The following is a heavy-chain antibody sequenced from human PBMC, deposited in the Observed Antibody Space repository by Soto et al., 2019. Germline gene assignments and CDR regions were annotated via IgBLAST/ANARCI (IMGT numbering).Heavy chain of an antibody. CDR1: GGSISSGGYY. CDR2: IYYSGNT. V-gene: IGHV4-31*03. J-gene: IGHJ4*02. D-gene: IGHD3-16*01. CDR3: ARGEWESCYQDY. Sequence: QVQLQESGPGLVKPSQTLSLTCTVSGGSISSGGYYWSWIRQHPGKGLEWIGYIYYSGNTYSNPSLKSRITMSVDTSKNQFSLKLASVTAADTAVYFCARGEWESCYQDYWGQGTLVTVSS.